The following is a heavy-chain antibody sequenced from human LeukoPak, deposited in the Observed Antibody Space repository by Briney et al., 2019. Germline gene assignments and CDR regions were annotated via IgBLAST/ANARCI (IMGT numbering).Heavy chain of an antibody. CDR1: GGSISSYY. Sequence: SETLSLTCTVSGGSISSYYWSWIRQPPGKGLEWIGYIYYSGSTNYNPSLKSRVTISVDTSKNQFSLKLSSVTAADTAVYYCARRELYYYDSSDAFDIWGQGTMVTVSS. D-gene: IGHD3-22*01. J-gene: IGHJ3*02. CDR3: ARRELYYYDSSDAFDI. CDR2: IYYSGST. V-gene: IGHV4-59*01.